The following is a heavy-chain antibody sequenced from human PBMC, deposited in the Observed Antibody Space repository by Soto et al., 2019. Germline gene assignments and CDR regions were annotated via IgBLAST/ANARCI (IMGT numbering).Heavy chain of an antibody. J-gene: IGHJ4*02. V-gene: IGHV1-18*04. CDR1: GYTFCNSA. CDR2: ISRYNGNA. CDR3: ARAISLIMAAPAY. D-gene: IGHD2-8*01. Sequence: ASGQVSCTPSGYTFCNSASSWVRQAPGQGLEWTGRISRYNGNANYTEKCHGRVSMTTDTPTTTAYMERTSLTSADTAIYYCARAISLIMAAPAYWRQGTLVTVAS.